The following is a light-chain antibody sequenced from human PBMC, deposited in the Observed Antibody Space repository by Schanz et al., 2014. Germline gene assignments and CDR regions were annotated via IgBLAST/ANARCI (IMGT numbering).Light chain of an antibody. CDR1: QSVSSN. Sequence: EIVMTQSPATLSVSPRERATLSCRASQSVSSNLAWYQQKPGQAPRLLIYGASTRATGIPARFSGSGSGTDFTLTISSLEPEDFAVYYCQQRSDWPLTFGGGTKVEIK. V-gene: IGKV3-15*01. CDR2: GAS. J-gene: IGKJ4*01. CDR3: QQRSDWPLT.